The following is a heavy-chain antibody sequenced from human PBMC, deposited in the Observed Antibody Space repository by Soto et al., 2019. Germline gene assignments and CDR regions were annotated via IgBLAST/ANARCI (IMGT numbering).Heavy chain of an antibody. CDR1: GFTFSYYA. D-gene: IGHD6-19*01. CDR2: ISYDGNNK. CDR3: ARVGSSGWYEGAVGEDY. V-gene: IGHV3-30-3*01. J-gene: IGHJ4*02. Sequence: QVQLVESGGGVVQPGRSLRLSCTASGFTFSYYAMHWVRQAPGKGLEWVAVISYDGNNKYYADSVRGRFTISRDNSKNTLYLQMDSLRAEDTAVYYCARVGSSGWYEGAVGEDYWGQGTLVIVSS.